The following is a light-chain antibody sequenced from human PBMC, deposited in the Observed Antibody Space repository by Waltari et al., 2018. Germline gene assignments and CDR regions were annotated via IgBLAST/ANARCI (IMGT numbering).Light chain of an antibody. CDR1: SSNIGANYD. V-gene: IGLV1-40*01. J-gene: IGLJ2*01. CDR2: GDI. Sequence: QSVLTQPPSLSGAPGQRVTISCTGSSSNIGANYDVHWYQHLPGTAPKLLIYGDINRPSGVPDRCSGSKAGTSASLAITGLRAEDEADYYCQSYDSSLSGVVFGGGTKLTVL. CDR3: QSYDSSLSGVV.